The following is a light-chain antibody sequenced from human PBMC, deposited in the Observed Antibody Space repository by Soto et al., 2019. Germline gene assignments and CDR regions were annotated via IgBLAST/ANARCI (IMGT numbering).Light chain of an antibody. V-gene: IGKV3-11*01. CDR1: QSVSSY. Sequence: EIVLTQSPATLSLSPGERATLSCRASQSVSSYLAWYQQKPGQAPRLLIYDASNRATGIPARFSGSGSGTDFTLTISSLEPEDFAVYYCQQRSNWPSGFTFGQGTRLEIK. CDR3: QQRSNWPSGFT. CDR2: DAS. J-gene: IGKJ5*01.